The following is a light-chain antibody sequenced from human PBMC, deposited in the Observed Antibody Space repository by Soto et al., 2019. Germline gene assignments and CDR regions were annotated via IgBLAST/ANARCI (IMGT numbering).Light chain of an antibody. CDR1: QSVSSN. CDR2: GAS. V-gene: IGKV3-15*01. CDR3: QQYNNWPPYT. Sequence: EIVMTQSPATLSVSPGERATLSCRASQSVSSNLAWYQQKPGQAPRLLIYGASTRATGIPARFSGSGSGTEVTLTISSLQSEDFAAYYCQQYNNWPPYTFGQGTKLEIK. J-gene: IGKJ2*01.